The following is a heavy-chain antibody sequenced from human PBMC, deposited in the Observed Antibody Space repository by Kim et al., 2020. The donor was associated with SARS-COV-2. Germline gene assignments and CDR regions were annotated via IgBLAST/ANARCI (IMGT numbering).Heavy chain of an antibody. Sequence: GGSLRLSCAASGFTFSLGSMNWVRQAPGKGLEWVASIDSGRGYTYYADSVKGRFTISSDNAKNELYLQMNNLRADDTAVYYCSRGVRGYGSRWTWNDAFDIWGQGTMVTVSS. CDR3: SRGVRGYGSRWTWNDAFDI. D-gene: IGHD6-19*01. CDR1: GFTFSLGS. V-gene: IGHV3-21*06. CDR2: IDSGRGYT. J-gene: IGHJ3*02.